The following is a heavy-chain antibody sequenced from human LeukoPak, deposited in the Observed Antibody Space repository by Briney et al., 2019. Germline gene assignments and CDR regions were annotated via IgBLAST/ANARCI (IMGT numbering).Heavy chain of an antibody. V-gene: IGHV1-2*02. Sequence: ASVKVSCKASGYTFTDYYLHWVRQAPGQGLEWMGWINPNSGATNYAQNFQGRVTMTRDTSISTAYMEPSRLGYDDTAVHYCARGQRSSGYGLGDYWGQGTLVIVSS. CDR2: INPNSGAT. CDR1: GYTFTDYY. J-gene: IGHJ4*02. CDR3: ARGQRSSGYGLGDY. D-gene: IGHD3-22*01.